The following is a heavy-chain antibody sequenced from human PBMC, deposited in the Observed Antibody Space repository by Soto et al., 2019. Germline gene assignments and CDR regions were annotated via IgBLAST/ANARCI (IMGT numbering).Heavy chain of an antibody. V-gene: IGHV4-34*01. CDR1: GGSFSGYY. CDR2: INHSGST. Sequence: SETLSLTCAVYGGSFSGYYWSWIRQPPGKGLEWIGEINHSGSTNYNPSLKSRVTISVDTSKNQFSLKLSSVTAADTAVYYCASGPYYYDSSGYYPFDYWGQGTLVTVS. D-gene: IGHD3-22*01. CDR3: ASGPYYYDSSGYYPFDY. J-gene: IGHJ4*02.